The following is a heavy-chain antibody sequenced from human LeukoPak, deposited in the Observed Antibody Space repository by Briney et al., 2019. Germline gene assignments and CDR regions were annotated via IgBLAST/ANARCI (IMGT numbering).Heavy chain of an antibody. CDR3: ARDTDSTLFDY. V-gene: IGHV3-48*04. CDR1: GFMFSSYG. J-gene: IGHJ4*02. Sequence: GGSLRLSCAASGFMFSSYGMNWVRQAPGKGLEWVSYISSSGSTIYYADSVKGRFTMYRDNAKNSVYLQMNSLRAEDTAVYYCARDTDSTLFDYWGQGTLVTVSS. CDR2: ISSSGSTI. D-gene: IGHD2-2*01.